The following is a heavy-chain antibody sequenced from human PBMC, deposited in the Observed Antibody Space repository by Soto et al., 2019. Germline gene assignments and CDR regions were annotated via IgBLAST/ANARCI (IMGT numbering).Heavy chain of an antibody. CDR1: GFTFSSYS. J-gene: IGHJ4*02. CDR2: ISSSSSTI. V-gene: IGHV3-48*02. D-gene: IGHD6-13*01. Sequence: GGSLRLSCAASGFTFSSYSMNWVRQAPGKGLEWVSYISSSSSTIYYADSVKGRFTISRDNAKNSLYLQMNSLRYEDTAVYYCASLMSLIIAAAGDYWGQGTLVTVSS. CDR3: ASLMSLIIAAAGDY.